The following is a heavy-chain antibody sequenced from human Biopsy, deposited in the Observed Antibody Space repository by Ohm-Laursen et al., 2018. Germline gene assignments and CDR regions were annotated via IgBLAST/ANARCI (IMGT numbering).Heavy chain of an antibody. J-gene: IGHJ3*02. CDR1: GGSFNGYF. CDR2: IYTSGSP. D-gene: IGHD1-26*01. CDR3: ARGTGRYYVYGAFDI. V-gene: IGHV4-59*10. Sequence: TLSLTCAVYGGSFNGYFWSWIRQPPGKGLEWIGRIYTSGSPNYNLSLVSRVTMSVDTSKNQFPLNLRSVTAADTAVYYCARGTGRYYVYGAFDIWGQGTVVTVSS.